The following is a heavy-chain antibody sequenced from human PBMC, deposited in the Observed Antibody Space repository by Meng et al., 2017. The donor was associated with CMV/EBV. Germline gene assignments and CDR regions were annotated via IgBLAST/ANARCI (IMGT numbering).Heavy chain of an antibody. D-gene: IGHD2-2*01. CDR3: AKRGCTSPNCYGYYGMDV. J-gene: IGHJ6*02. Sequence: GESLKISCAASGFTFSNFGMHWVRQAPGKGLEWVAFVRHDGSDKFYPDPVKGRFTISRDNSKNTLYLQLNSLRAEDTAVYYCAKRGCTSPNCYGYYGMDVWGQGTTVTVSS. CDR2: VRHDGSDK. CDR1: GFTFSNFG. V-gene: IGHV3-30*02.